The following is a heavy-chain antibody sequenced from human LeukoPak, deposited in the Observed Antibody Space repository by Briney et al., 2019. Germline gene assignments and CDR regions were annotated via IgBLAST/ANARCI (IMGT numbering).Heavy chain of an antibody. CDR2: IKSKADGGTT. Sequence: PGGSLRLSCVVSGIIFRDAWMNWVRQILGRGLEWVGRIKSKADGGTTDYAAPLKGRFTISRDDSENTLYLQMSSLKTEDTAIYYCTKDPPFTGGVYSAHWGQGTLVTVSS. CDR1: GIIFRDAW. J-gene: IGHJ4*02. CDR3: TKDPPFTGGVYSAH. D-gene: IGHD7-27*01. V-gene: IGHV3-15*07.